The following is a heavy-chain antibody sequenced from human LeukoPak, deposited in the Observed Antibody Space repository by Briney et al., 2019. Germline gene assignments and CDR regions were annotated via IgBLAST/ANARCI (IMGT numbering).Heavy chain of an antibody. J-gene: IGHJ4*02. CDR2: IYPGDSDT. V-gene: IGHV5-51*01. Sequence: GESLKISCKGSGYSFTTYWIGWVRQMPGKGLEWMGIIYPGDSDTRYSPSFQGHVTISADRSISTAYLQWSSLKASDTAMYYCAKLSGWYYFDYWGQGTLVTVSS. CDR3: AKLSGWYYFDY. CDR1: GYSFTTYW. D-gene: IGHD6-19*01.